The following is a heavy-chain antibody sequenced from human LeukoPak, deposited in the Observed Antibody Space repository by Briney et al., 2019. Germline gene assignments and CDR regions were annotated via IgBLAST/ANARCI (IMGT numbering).Heavy chain of an antibody. CDR3: ARTAMVMGYYYYYMDG. CDR1: GGSISSYY. V-gene: IGHV4-59*01. D-gene: IGHD5-18*01. Sequence: SETLSLTCTVSGGSISSYYWSWIRQPPGKGLEWIGYIYYSGSTNYNPSLKSRVTISVDTSKNQFSLKLSSVTAADPAVFYCARTAMVMGYYYYYMDGWGKGTTVTVSS. CDR2: IYYSGST. J-gene: IGHJ6*03.